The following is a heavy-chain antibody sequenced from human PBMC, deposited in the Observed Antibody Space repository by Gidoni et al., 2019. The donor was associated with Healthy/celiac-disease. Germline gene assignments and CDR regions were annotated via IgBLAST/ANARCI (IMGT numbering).Heavy chain of an antibody. V-gene: IGHV1-8*01. Sequence: QVQLVQSVAQAKKPGASVKVSCTASGYTFTSYAINWVRQATGQGLEWMGWMNPNSGNTGYAQKFQGRVTMTRNTSISTAYMELSSLRSEDTAVYYCARDFSLYYYYYGMDVWGQGTTVTVSS. CDR1: GYTFTSYA. J-gene: IGHJ6*02. CDR2: MNPNSGNT. CDR3: ARDFSLYYYYYGMDV.